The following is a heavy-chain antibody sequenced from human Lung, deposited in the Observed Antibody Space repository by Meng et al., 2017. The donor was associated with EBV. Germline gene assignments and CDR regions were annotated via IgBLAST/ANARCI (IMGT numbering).Heavy chain of an antibody. V-gene: IGHV4-31*03. Sequence: QWQAPDPGLSSHTQTLTRTSAVGSISLCNHNGSWIRKNPAKGLELMGYINSSGSTYYNPSLKSRVIISVNTYKNQFSLRLNSVTAADTAVYYCASLYGDSSVWYLVLWGRGNLVHVAS. D-gene: IGHD4-17*01. J-gene: IGHJ2*01. CDR3: ASLYGDSSVWYLVL. CDR2: INSSGST. CDR1: VGSISLCNHN.